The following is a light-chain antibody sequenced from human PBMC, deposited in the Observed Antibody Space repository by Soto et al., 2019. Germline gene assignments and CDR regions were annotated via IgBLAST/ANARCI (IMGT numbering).Light chain of an antibody. V-gene: IGLV2-14*01. J-gene: IGLJ1*01. CDR3: SSYTSSSTLYV. Sequence: ALTQPASVSGSPGQSITISCTGTSSDIGGYNYVSWYQQHPGKAPKLMIYDVNNRPSGVSDRFSGSKSGNTASLTISGLQAEDEADYFCSSYTSSSTLYVFGSGTKLTVL. CDR1: SSDIGGYNY. CDR2: DVN.